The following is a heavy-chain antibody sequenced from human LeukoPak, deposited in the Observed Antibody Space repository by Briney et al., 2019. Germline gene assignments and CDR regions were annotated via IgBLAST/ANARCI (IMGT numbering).Heavy chain of an antibody. CDR3: ASLWPYQLSAFDI. Sequence: SETLSLTCTVSGVSISSSTYYWGWIRQPPGKGLEWVGSIYYSGSTYYSPSLKSRVTISVDTSKNQFSLKLSSVTAADTAVYYCASLWPYQLSAFDIWGQGTMVTVSS. D-gene: IGHD2-2*01. CDR1: GVSISSSTYY. V-gene: IGHV4-39*01. CDR2: IYYSGST. J-gene: IGHJ3*02.